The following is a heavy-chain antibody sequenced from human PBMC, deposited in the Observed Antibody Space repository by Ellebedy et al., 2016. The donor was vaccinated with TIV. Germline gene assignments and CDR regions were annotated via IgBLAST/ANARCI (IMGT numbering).Heavy chain of an antibody. Sequence: GESLKISCAASGFTFSSYSMNWVRQAPGKGLEWVSYISSSSTIYYADSVKGRFTISRDNAKNSLYLQMNSLRAEDTAVYYCARVYGWGIGYFDYWGQGTLVTVSS. CDR1: GFTFSSYS. V-gene: IGHV3-48*04. D-gene: IGHD6-13*01. CDR3: ARVYGWGIGYFDY. J-gene: IGHJ4*02. CDR2: ISSSSTI.